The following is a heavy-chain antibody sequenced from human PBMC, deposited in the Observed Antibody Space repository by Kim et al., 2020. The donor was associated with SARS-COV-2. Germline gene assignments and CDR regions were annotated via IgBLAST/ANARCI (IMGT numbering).Heavy chain of an antibody. CDR1: GASISSGGYY. D-gene: IGHD3-16*02. J-gene: IGHJ4*02. V-gene: IGHV4-31*03. CDR3: VRASSMISSEGIIVLPPDN. Sequence: SETLSLTCSVSGASISSGGYYWSWIRQHPGKGLEWIGYIYKSGSTHYNPSLKSRVTISGDTSKNQFSLNLRSVTAADTAVYYCVRASSMISSEGIIVLPPDNWGQGTLVTVSS. CDR2: IYKSGST.